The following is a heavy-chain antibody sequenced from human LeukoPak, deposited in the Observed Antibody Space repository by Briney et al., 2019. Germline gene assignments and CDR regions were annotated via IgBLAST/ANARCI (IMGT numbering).Heavy chain of an antibody. Sequence: PGRSLRLSCEASGFTFSSYGMHWVRQAPGKGPGGAAVIWYDGSIKCYADSVKGRFTISRENSKNTLYLQMNSLRAEDKAVYYGARGTMSVVVAATDYYYGMDVWGKGTTVTVSS. CDR1: GFTFSSYG. CDR2: IWYDGSIK. D-gene: IGHD2-15*01. CDR3: ARGTMSVVVAATDYYYGMDV. V-gene: IGHV3-33*01. J-gene: IGHJ6*04.